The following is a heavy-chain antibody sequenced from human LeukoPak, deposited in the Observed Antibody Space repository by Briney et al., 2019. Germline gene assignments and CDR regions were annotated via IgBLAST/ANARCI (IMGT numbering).Heavy chain of an antibody. CDR3: ARVGGYSYGYGQEFDP. CDR2: IIPIFGTA. D-gene: IGHD5-18*01. CDR1: GGTFSSYA. J-gene: IGHJ5*02. Sequence: SVKVSCKASGGTFSSYAISWVRQAPGQGLEWMGGIIPIFGTANYAQKFQGRVTITADESTSTAYMELSSLRSEDTAVYYCARVGGYSYGYGQEFDPWGQGTLVTVSS. V-gene: IGHV1-69*13.